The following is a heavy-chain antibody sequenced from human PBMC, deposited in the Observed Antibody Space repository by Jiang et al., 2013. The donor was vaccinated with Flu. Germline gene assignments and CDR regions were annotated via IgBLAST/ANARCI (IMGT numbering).Heavy chain of an antibody. Sequence: VQLVESGGRLVQPGGSQRLSCAASGFTFSSFAMTWVRQAPGKGLEWVSGISASGATTYFADSVKGRFTISRDNSKNTLYMQMNSLRAEDTAVYYCAKVPSSQLSSYGDYFDYWGQGFLVTVSS. D-gene: IGHD4-17*01. CDR2: ISASGATT. J-gene: IGHJ4*02. V-gene: IGHV3-23*04. CDR3: AKVPSSQLSSYGDYFDY. CDR1: GFTFSSFA.